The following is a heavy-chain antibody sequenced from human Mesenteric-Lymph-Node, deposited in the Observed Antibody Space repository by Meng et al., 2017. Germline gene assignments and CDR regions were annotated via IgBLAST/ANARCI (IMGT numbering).Heavy chain of an antibody. V-gene: IGHV4-39*07. Sequence: SETLSLTCTVSGGSVSSGSYYWSWIRQAPGKGLEWIGIIYHSGTAYYNPSLKSRVTISVDTSKNQFSLNLSSVTAADTAVYFCAREVAYWGQGKLVTVSS. CDR3: AREVAY. CDR2: IYHSGTA. J-gene: IGHJ4*02. CDR1: GGSVSSGSYY.